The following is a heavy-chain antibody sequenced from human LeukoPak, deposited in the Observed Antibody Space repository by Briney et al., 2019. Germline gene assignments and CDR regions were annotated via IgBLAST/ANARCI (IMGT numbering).Heavy chain of an antibody. CDR2: IYYSGST. D-gene: IGHD5-12*01. CDR3: ATVRGYSGYVGENGFDY. V-gene: IGHV4-39*01. CDR1: GGSISSSSCY. Sequence: SETLSLTCAVSGGSISSSSCYWGWIRQPPGKGLEWIGSIYYSGSTYYNPSLKSRVTISVDTSRNQFSLKLSSVTAADTAVYYCATVRGYSGYVGENGFDYWGQGTLVTVSS. J-gene: IGHJ4*02.